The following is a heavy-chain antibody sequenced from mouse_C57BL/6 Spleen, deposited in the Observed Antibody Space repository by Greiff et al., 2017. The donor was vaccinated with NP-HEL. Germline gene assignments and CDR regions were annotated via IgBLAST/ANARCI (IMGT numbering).Heavy chain of an antibody. V-gene: IGHV1-19*01. CDR3: ASGGNYEVYYAMDY. J-gene: IGHJ4*01. D-gene: IGHD2-1*01. CDR1: GYTFTDYY. Sequence: VHVKQSGPVLVKPGASVKMSCKASGYTFTDYYMNWVKQSHGKSLEWIGVINPYNGGTSYNQKFKGKATLTVDKSSSTAYMELNSLTSEDSAVYYCASGGNYEVYYAMDYWGQGTSVTVSS. CDR2: INPYNGGT.